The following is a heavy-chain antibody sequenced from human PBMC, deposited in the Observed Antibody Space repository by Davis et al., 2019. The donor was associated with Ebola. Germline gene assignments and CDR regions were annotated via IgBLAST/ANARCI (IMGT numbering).Heavy chain of an antibody. Sequence: GESLKISCTASGFTFSLYEMNWVRQAPGKGLEWVSYIPSNGDYTYYADSVKGRFTISRDNAKNSLYLQMDSLRGEDTAVYYCAREALRCGGDCHDHWGQGTLVTVSS. CDR3: AREALRCGGDCHDH. D-gene: IGHD2-21*01. CDR1: GFTFSLYE. V-gene: IGHV3-48*03. J-gene: IGHJ4*02. CDR2: IPSNGDYT.